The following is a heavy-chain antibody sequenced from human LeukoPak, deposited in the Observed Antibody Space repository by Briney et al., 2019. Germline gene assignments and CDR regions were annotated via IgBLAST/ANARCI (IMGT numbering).Heavy chain of an antibody. CDR1: GFTFSSYA. Sequence: GRSLRLSCAASGFTFSSYAMHCVRQAPGKGLEWVAVISYDGSNKYYADSVKGRFTISRDNSKNTLYLQMNSLRAEDTAVYYCARDPQAMVYWYFDYWGQGTLVTVSS. CDR2: ISYDGSNK. V-gene: IGHV3-30-3*01. J-gene: IGHJ4*02. CDR3: ARDPQAMVYWYFDY. D-gene: IGHD5-18*01.